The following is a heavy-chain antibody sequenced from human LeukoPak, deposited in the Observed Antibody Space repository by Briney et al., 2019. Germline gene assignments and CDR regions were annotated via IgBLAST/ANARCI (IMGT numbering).Heavy chain of an antibody. Sequence: GESLKISCEGSGYSFTSYWIGWVRQMPGKGLEWMGIIYPGDSDTRYSPSFQGQVTISADKSISTAYLQWSSLKASDTAMYYCARLAEAAAGTYPYYYGMDVWGQGTTVTVSS. V-gene: IGHV5-51*01. CDR2: IYPGDSDT. D-gene: IGHD6-13*01. CDR1: GYSFTSYW. CDR3: ARLAEAAAGTYPYYYGMDV. J-gene: IGHJ6*02.